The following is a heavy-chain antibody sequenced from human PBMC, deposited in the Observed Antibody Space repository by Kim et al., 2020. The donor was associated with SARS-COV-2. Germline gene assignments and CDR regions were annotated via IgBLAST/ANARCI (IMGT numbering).Heavy chain of an antibody. J-gene: IGHJ5*02. CDR3: ARGGFVESIWDP. CDR2: T. D-gene: IGHD3-10*01. Sequence: TRYSQKFQNGVTIATDTAASTAYMELSSLRSEDTAVYYCARGGFVESIWDPWGQGTLVTVSS. V-gene: IGHV1-3*01.